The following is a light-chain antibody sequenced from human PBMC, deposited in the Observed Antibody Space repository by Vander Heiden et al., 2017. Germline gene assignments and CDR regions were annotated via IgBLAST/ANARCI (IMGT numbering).Light chain of an antibody. V-gene: IGKV3-11*01. Sequence: DIVLPQSPATLSLSPGERATLSCRASQSVSSYLAWYQQKPGQAPRLLIYDASNRATGIPARFSGSGSGTDFTLTISSLEPEDFAVYYCQQRSNWPTFGGGTKVEIK. CDR3: QQRSNWPT. CDR1: QSVSSY. CDR2: DAS. J-gene: IGKJ4*01.